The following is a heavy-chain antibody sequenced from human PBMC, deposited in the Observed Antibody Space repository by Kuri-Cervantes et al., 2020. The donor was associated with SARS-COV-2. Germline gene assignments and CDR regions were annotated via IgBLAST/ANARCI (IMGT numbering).Heavy chain of an antibody. D-gene: IGHD4-17*01. J-gene: IGHJ6*02. Sequence: GGSLRLSCEASGFIFSDYAIDWVRQAPGKGLEWVSVIYSGGSTYYADSVKGRFTISRDSSKNMLYLQMNSLRAEDTAVYYCARERYGDYVSPYQYYGMDVWGQGITVTVSS. CDR3: ARERYGDYVSPYQYYGMDV. CDR2: IYSGGST. CDR1: GFIFSDYA. V-gene: IGHV3-53*01.